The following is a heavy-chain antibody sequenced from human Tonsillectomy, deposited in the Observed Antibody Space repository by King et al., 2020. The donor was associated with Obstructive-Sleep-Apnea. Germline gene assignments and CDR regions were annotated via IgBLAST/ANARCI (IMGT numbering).Heavy chain of an antibody. Sequence: VQLVESGGGVVQPGRSLRLSCAASGFTFSSYTMHWVRQAPGKGLEWVTLISYVGSNKHYADSVKGRFTISRDNSKNTLDLQMNSLRPEDTAVYYCASGSRSGSFYNGPEYWGQGTLVTVSS. CDR1: GFTFSSYT. J-gene: IGHJ4*02. D-gene: IGHD3-10*01. V-gene: IGHV3-30*04. CDR3: ASGSRSGSFYNGPEY. CDR2: ISYVGSNK.